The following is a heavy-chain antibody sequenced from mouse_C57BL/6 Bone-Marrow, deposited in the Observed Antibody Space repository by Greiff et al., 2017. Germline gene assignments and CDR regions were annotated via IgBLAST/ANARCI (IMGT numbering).Heavy chain of an antibody. Sequence: QVQLQQPGAELVKPGASVKLSCKASGYTFTNYWMHWVKQRPGQGLEWIGMIHPNGGSPDYNEKFKNEATLSVAKSSRTAYMELSSLTSEDSAVYYCARSYDYDDYTMDYGGQGTSVTVSS. CDR2: IHPNGGSP. J-gene: IGHJ4*01. V-gene: IGHV1-64*01. CDR3: ARSYDYDDYTMDY. D-gene: IGHD2-4*01. CDR1: GYTFTNYW.